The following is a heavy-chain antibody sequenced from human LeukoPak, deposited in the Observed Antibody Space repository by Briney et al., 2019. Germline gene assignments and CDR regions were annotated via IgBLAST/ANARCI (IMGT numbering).Heavy chain of an antibody. D-gene: IGHD3-22*01. CDR2: IIPIFGTA. CDR3: ARTNYYDSSGYQGAGTYYYGMDV. J-gene: IGHJ6*02. CDR1: GGTFSSYG. Sequence: SVKVSCKASGGTFSSYGISWVRQAPGQGLEWMGRIIPIFGTANYAQRFQGRVTITADQFTRTASMEVSSLRSEDTAVYYCARTNYYDSSGYQGAGTYYYGMDVWGQGTTVTVSS. V-gene: IGHV1-69*15.